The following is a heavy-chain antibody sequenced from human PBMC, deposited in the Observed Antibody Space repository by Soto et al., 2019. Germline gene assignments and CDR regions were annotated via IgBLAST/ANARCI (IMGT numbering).Heavy chain of an antibody. Sequence: PSETLSLTCTVSGGSISSTIYSWDWIRQPPGKGLEWIGSIFYSGSTYYNPSLKSRVTISVDTSKNQFSLKLSSVTAADTAIYYCARVFAYWGQGTLVTVSS. CDR3: ARVFAY. CDR1: GGSISSTIYS. CDR2: IFYSGST. J-gene: IGHJ4*02. D-gene: IGHD3-10*02. V-gene: IGHV4-39*01.